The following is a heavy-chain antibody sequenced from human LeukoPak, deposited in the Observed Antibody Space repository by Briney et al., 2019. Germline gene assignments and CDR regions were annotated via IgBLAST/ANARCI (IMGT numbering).Heavy chain of an antibody. CDR1: GGTFSSYA. Sequence: ASVKVSCKASGGTFSSYAISWVRQATGQGLEWMGWMNPNSGNTGYAQKFQGRVTMTRNTSISTAYMELSSLRSEDTAVYYCARRRYQLKGYYYMDVWGKGTTVTVSS. CDR2: MNPNSGNT. D-gene: IGHD2-2*01. CDR3: ARRRYQLKGYYYMDV. J-gene: IGHJ6*03. V-gene: IGHV1-8*02.